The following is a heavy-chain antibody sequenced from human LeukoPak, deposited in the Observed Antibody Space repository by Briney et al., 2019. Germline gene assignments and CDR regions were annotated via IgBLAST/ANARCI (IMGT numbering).Heavy chain of an antibody. V-gene: IGHV3-23*01. D-gene: IGHD3-10*01. CDR1: GFTFGDYA. CDR2: ISGSGGST. CDR3: AKFGLWFGG. Sequence: GGSLRLSCTASGFTFGDYAVSWVRQAPGKGLEWVSAISGSGGSTYYADSVKGRFTISRDNSKNTLYLQMNSLRAEDTAVYYCAKFGLWFGGWAQGTLVTVSS. J-gene: IGHJ4*02.